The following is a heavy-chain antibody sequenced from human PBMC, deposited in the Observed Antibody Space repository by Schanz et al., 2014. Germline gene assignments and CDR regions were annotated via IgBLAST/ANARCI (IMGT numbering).Heavy chain of an antibody. J-gene: IGHJ4*02. V-gene: IGHV3-11*05. CDR3: VKTDAGWRFDY. D-gene: IGHD6-19*01. Sequence: QVQLVESGGGLVKPGGSLRLSCAASGFTFSDYYMSWVRQALGKGLEWVSGISDRGDGTNYGDSVRGRFTISRDNSRNTVYLQMNNVGVDDTATYYCVKTDAGWRFDYWGQGTLDIVSS. CDR2: ISDRGDGT. CDR1: GFTFSDYY.